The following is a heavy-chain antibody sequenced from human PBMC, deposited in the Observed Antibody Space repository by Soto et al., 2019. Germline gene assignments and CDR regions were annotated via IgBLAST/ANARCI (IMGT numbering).Heavy chain of an antibody. CDR1: GGTFTSYS. Sequence: QVQLEQSGAAVQRPGSSVKVSCRASGGTFTSYSINWVRRAPGQGPEWRGAVIPRFGTTTYAQRFEGRVTVSADATTSSVFMELIGLRSEDTAVYFSACARIVAVSGRKGGYYYYAIDLWGQGTAVIVSS. CDR3: ACARIVAVSGRKGGYYYYAIDL. CDR2: VIPRFGTT. J-gene: IGHJ6*02. V-gene: IGHV1-69*01. D-gene: IGHD2-2*01.